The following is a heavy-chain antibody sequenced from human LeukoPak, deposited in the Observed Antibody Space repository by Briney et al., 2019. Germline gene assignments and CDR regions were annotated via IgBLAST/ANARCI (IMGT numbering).Heavy chain of an antibody. D-gene: IGHD3-16*01. Sequence: GGSLRLSCAASGFTFSSYRMIWVRQAPATGLERVSSISTIVGSIYYADSVKGRFTISRDNAESSLYLQMDSLRAEDTAVYYCARIGLDKENDYWGQGTLVTVSS. CDR1: GFTFSSYR. CDR2: ISTIVGSI. V-gene: IGHV3-21*01. J-gene: IGHJ4*02. CDR3: ARIGLDKENDY.